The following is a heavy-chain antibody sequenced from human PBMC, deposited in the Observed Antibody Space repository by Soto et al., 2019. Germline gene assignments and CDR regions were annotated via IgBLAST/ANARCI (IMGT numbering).Heavy chain of an antibody. V-gene: IGHV4-61*08. D-gene: IGHD5-18*01. CDR1: GGSVISGDYY. CDR2: IYYSGST. CDR3: ARIPVDTYMINWFDP. Sequence: PSETLSLTCTVSGGSVISGDYYWIWIRQPPGKGLEWIGYIYYSGSTNYNPSLKSRVSISLDTSKSQFSLRLTSVTAADTAVYYCARIPVDTYMINWFDPWGQGTLVTVSS. J-gene: IGHJ5*02.